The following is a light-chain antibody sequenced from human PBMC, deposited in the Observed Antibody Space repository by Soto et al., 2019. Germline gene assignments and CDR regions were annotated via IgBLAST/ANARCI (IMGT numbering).Light chain of an antibody. V-gene: IGKV1D-12*01. CDR2: AAS. J-gene: IGKJ2*01. Sequence: DIQMTQSPSSVSASVGDRVTITYRASQHIANYLAWYQQKPGKAPKVLISAASTLQSGVPSRFSGSGSGTDFTLTISSLQPEDFATYYCRQGAGFPRTFGQGTNLEIK. CDR1: QHIANY. CDR3: RQGAGFPRT.